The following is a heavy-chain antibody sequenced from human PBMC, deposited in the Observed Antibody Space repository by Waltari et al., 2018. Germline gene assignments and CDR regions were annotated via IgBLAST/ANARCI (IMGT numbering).Heavy chain of an antibody. CDR1: YFLTRKFY. CDR3: ARDSLDYGGWFDS. J-gene: IGHJ5*01. V-gene: IGHV3-53*01. CDR2: VGPTTET. D-gene: IGHD4-17*01. Sequence: EVELVESGGGLIQPGGSLRLSCAACYFLTRKFYMNWVRQVPGKGLEWVARVGPTTETEYTDSVKGRFSVSRDDSTNTVYLQMNSLRAEDTAIYYCARDSLDYGGWFDSWGQGAPVTVSS.